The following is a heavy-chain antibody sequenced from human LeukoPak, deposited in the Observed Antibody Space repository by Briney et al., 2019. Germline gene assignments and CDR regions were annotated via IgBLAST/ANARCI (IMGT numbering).Heavy chain of an antibody. CDR1: DYSITSDYY. Sequence: SETLSLTCAVSDYSITSDYYWSWIRQPPGKGLEWIGSIYHRGSTYYNPSLKSRVTISVDTSKNQFSLRLTSVTAADTAVYYCAREGSTSGTNWFDPWGQGTLVTVSS. CDR2: IYHRGST. V-gene: IGHV4-38-2*02. J-gene: IGHJ5*02. CDR3: AREGSTSGTNWFDP. D-gene: IGHD3-10*01.